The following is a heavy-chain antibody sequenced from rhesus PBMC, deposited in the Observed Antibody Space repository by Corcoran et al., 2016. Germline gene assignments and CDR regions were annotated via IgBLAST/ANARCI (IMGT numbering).Heavy chain of an antibody. D-gene: IGHD6-25*01. Sequence: QVQLQESGPGLVKTSETLSLTCPFSGGSISSRNWWAWIRQPPGKGLEWIGFNSGSSGSTYDNTHPKSRVTIATDTSKNHFALRLRSVTAADTAVYYCARGAYSGSWIPSWGQVVLVTVSS. CDR1: GGSISSRNW. CDR2: NSGSSGST. CDR3: ARGAYSGSWIPS. J-gene: IGHJ4*01. V-gene: IGHV4-65*01.